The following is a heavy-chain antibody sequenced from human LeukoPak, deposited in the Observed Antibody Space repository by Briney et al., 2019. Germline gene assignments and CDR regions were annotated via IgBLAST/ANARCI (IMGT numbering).Heavy chain of an antibody. CDR2: INHSGST. D-gene: IGHD2-15*01. Sequence: SETLSLTCAVYGGSFSGYYWSWIRQPPGKGLEWIGEINHSGSTKGLEWIGEINHSGSTKYTPSLKSRVTISVDTSKNQFSLKLSSVTAADTAVYHCARSCPGGSCPIDYWGQGTLVTVSS. V-gene: IGHV4-34*01. J-gene: IGHJ4*02. CDR3: ARSCPGGSCPIDY. CDR1: GGSFSGYY.